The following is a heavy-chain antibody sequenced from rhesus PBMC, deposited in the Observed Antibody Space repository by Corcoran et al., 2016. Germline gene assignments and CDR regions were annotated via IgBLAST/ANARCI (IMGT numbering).Heavy chain of an antibody. CDR1: GFTFSNYW. V-gene: IGHV3-16*02. J-gene: IGHJ6*01. CDR3: TSAYGLDS. CDR2: IESKADGGTA. Sequence: EVQLVESGGGLVQPGGSLRLSCAASGFTFSNYWMSWVRQAPGKGLDWFGRIESKADGGTAAYAESVKGRFTISRDDSKNTLYLQMNSLKAEDTAVYYCTSAYGLDSWGQGVVVTVSS.